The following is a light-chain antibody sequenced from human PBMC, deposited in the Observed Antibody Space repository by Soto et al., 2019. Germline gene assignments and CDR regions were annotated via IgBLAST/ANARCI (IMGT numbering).Light chain of an antibody. J-gene: IGKJ1*01. CDR1: QSITNW. CDR2: DAS. CDR3: QQYNNFPWT. Sequence: DIQMTQSPSTLSASVGDTVTITCRAGQSITNWLAWYQQKPGRAPNLLIYDASNLEDGVPSRFSGSGSGTEFTLTIXSLQPDXFXXYYCQQYNNFPWTFGQGTRVDVK. V-gene: IGKV1-5*01.